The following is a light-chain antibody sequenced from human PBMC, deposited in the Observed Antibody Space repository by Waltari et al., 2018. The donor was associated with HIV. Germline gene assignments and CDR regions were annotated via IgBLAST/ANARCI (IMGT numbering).Light chain of an antibody. V-gene: IGLV4-69*01. Sequence: QLVLTQSPSASASLGASVKLTCTLSSGHSNYAIAWHQQQPEQGPRYLMKLNSDGSHYKGDGLPVRFSGSSSGAERYLTISSLQSEDEADYYCQTWGTGMVFGGGTKLTVL. J-gene: IGLJ3*02. CDR2: LNSDGSH. CDR3: QTWGTGMV. CDR1: SGHSNYA.